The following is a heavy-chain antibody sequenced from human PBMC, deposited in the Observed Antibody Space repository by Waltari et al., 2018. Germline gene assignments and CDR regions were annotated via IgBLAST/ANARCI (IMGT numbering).Heavy chain of an antibody. CDR1: GGSFSGYY. V-gene: IGHV4-34*01. D-gene: IGHD2-8*01. CDR2: INHSGST. CDR3: ARAGVAWNV. J-gene: IGHJ6*02. Sequence: QVQLQQWGAGLLKPSETLSLPCAVYGGSFSGYYWSWIRQPPGKGLEWIGEINHSGSTNYNPSLKSRVTISVDTSKNQFSLKLSSVTAADTAVYYCARAGVAWNVWGQGTTVTVSS.